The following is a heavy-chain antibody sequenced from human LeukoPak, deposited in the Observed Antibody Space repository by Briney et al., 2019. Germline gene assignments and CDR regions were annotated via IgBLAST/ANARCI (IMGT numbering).Heavy chain of an antibody. CDR2: IYYSGST. V-gene: IGHV4-39*07. Sequence: SETLSLTCTVSGGSIISSSYYWGWIRQPPGKGLEWIGSIYYSGSTYYNPSLKSRVTISVDTSKNQFSLKLSSVTAADTAVYYCARGPQTDYWGQGTLVTVSS. CDR3: ARGPQTDY. CDR1: GGSIISSSYY. J-gene: IGHJ4*02.